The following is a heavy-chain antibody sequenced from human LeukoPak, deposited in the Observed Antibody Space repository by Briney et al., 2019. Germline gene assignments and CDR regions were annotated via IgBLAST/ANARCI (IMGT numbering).Heavy chain of an antibody. Sequence: GESLKISLKGSGYSFTNYWIGWVRQVPGKGLELRGIIYPGGSNTKYSRFFQGQVTISADKSISTAYMQWTSLKASDTAMYYCARHPGYNYGSNYYYYMDVWGKGTTVTVSS. J-gene: IGHJ6*03. CDR2: IYPGGSNT. V-gene: IGHV5-51*01. CDR1: GYSFTNYW. D-gene: IGHD5-18*01. CDR3: ARHPGYNYGSNYYYYMDV.